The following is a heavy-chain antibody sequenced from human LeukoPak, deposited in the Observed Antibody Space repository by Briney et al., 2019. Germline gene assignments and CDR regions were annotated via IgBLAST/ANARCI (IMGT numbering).Heavy chain of an antibody. D-gene: IGHD2-2*01. J-gene: IGHJ4*02. CDR1: GGSISSSSYY. Sequence: SETLFLTCTVSGGSISSSSYYWGWIRQPPGKGLEWIGSIYYSGSTYYNPSLKSRVTISVDTSKNQFSLKLTSVTAADTAVYYCASPLGYCSSTNCYGDYWGQGTLVTVSS. V-gene: IGHV4-39*01. CDR3: ASPLGYCSSTNCYGDY. CDR2: IYYSGST.